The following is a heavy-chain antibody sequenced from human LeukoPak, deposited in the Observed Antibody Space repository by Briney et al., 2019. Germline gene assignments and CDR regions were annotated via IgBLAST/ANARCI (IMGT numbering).Heavy chain of an antibody. J-gene: IGHJ2*01. CDR1: GFTFSSYD. Sequence: GGSLRLSCAASGFTFSSYDMHWVRQATGKGLEWVSAIGTAGDTYYPGSVKGRFTISRENAKNSLYLQMNSLRAGDTAVYYCARVSESEWSFDLWGRGTLVTVSS. V-gene: IGHV3-13*01. CDR2: IGTAGDT. CDR3: ARVSESEWSFDL. D-gene: IGHD1-14*01.